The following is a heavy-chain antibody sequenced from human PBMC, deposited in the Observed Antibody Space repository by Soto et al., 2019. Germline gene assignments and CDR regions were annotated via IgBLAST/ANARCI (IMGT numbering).Heavy chain of an antibody. D-gene: IGHD3-16*01. J-gene: IGHJ6*03. V-gene: IGHV3-23*01. CDR2: ISGSGGNT. CDR3: AKGHTLGGRRGFLLDYYYMDV. CDR1: GFTFSSYA. Sequence: EVQLLESGGGLVQPGGALRLSCAASGFTFSSYAMTWVRQAPGKGLEWVSGISGSGGNTHFADSVKGRFSISRANSENTLYLQMNSLGVEETAVYYCAKGHTLGGRRGFLLDYYYMDVWGKGTTVTVSS.